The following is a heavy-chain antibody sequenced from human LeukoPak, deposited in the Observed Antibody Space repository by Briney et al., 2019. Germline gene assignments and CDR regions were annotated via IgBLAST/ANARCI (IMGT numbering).Heavy chain of an antibody. CDR3: AKVGTVYGDYYYFDY. CDR2: ISGNSNYI. Sequence: GGSLRLSCAASGFTFSSYTINWVRQAPGKGLEWVSSISGNSNYIYYADSVKGRFTISRDSAKSSLYLQMNSLRAEDTAVYYCAKVGTVYGDYYYFDYWGQGTLVTVSS. V-gene: IGHV3-21*06. J-gene: IGHJ4*02. CDR1: GFTFSSYT. D-gene: IGHD4-17*01.